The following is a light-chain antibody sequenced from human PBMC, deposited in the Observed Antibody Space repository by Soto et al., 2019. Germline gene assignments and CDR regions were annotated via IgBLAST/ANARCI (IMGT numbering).Light chain of an antibody. CDR2: GAS. V-gene: IGKV3-20*01. Sequence: EIVLTQSPATLSVSPGERATLFCRASQGISSLLAWYQQKPGQAPRLLIYGASSRATGIPDRFSGSGSGTDFTLTISRLEPEDFAVYYCQQSETFGQGTKVDIK. J-gene: IGKJ1*01. CDR1: QGISSL. CDR3: QQSET.